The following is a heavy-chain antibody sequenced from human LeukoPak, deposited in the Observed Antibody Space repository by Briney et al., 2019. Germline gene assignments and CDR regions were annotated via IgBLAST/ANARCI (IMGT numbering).Heavy chain of an antibody. Sequence: PSETLSLTCTVSGGSISSGSYYWGWIRQPPGKGLEWIGSIYYSGSTYYNPSLKSRVTISVDTSKNQFSLKLSSVTAADTAVYYCARLWAVAGTGVFDYWGQGTLVTVSS. J-gene: IGHJ4*02. V-gene: IGHV4-39*01. CDR1: GGSISSGSYY. D-gene: IGHD6-19*01. CDR3: ARLWAVAGTGVFDY. CDR2: IYYSGST.